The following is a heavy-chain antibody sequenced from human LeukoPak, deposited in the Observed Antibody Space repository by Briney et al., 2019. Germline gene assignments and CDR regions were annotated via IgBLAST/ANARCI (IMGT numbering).Heavy chain of an antibody. CDR2: ISGSGGST. V-gene: IGHV3-23*01. Sequence: GGSLRLPCAASGFTFSSYAMSWVRQAPGKGLEWVSAISGSGGSTYYADSVKGRFTISRDNSKNTLYLQMNSLRTEDTAVYYCARGFCGSTNCYQGPFDFWGQGTLVTVSS. J-gene: IGHJ4*02. D-gene: IGHD2-2*01. CDR1: GFTFSSYA. CDR3: ARGFCGSTNCYQGPFDF.